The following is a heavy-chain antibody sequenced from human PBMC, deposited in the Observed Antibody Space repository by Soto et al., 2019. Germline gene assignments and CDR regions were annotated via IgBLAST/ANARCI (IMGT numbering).Heavy chain of an antibody. V-gene: IGHV3-9*01. Sequence: PGGSLRLSCAGYGFRFDDYAMHWVRQAPGKGLEWVSGIMWNSDRVDYADSVKGRFTTSRDNAKNSLYLQMNSLRPEDSALYFCGKGINAGGMDVWGQGTTVTVSS. CDR1: GFRFDDYA. CDR2: IMWNSDRV. J-gene: IGHJ6*02. CDR3: GKGINAGGMDV. D-gene: IGHD1-26*01.